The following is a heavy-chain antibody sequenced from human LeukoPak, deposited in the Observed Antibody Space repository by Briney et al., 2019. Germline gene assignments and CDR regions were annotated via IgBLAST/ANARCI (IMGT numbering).Heavy chain of an antibody. V-gene: IGHV3-74*01. CDR1: GFSFTNYR. D-gene: IGHD5/OR15-5a*01. Sequence: PGGSLRLSCAASGFSFTNYRMHGVRHAPGKGLVWFSHINSDGRPTRYSASAKGRFTISRDNAMNTLYLQMNSLRGEDTAVYYCVRGDLRLPRSTPVCWGQGTLVTVSS. CDR3: VRGDLRLPRSTPVC. J-gene: IGHJ4*02. CDR2: INSDGRPT.